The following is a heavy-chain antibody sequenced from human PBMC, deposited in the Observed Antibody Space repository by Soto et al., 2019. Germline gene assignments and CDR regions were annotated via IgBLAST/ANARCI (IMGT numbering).Heavy chain of an antibody. Sequence: ALSLTCAVYGGSFSGYYWSWIRHPPGKGLEWIGEINHSGSTNYNPPLKSRVTISVDTSKNQFSLKLRSVTAADTAVYYCARGIPARLKSWGPKTRSIDPRGPAPLVTVS. D-gene: IGHD6-6*01. J-gene: IGHJ5*02. V-gene: IGHV4-34*01. CDR2: INHSGST. CDR1: GGSFSGYY. CDR3: ARGIPARLKSWGPKTRSIDP.